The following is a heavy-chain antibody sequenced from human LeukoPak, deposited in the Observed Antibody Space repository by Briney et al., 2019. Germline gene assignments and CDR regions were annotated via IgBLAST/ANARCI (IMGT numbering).Heavy chain of an antibody. V-gene: IGHV4-59*01. D-gene: IGHD2-21*01. CDR1: GGSISSYY. J-gene: IGHJ2*01. CDR2: IYYSGST. Sequence: SETLSLTCTVSGGSISSYYWSWIRQPPGKGLEWIGYIYYSGSTNYNPSLKSRVTISVDTSKNQFSLKLSSVTAADTAVYYCARGLWQLFRYYYFDLWGRGTLVTVSS. CDR3: ARGLWQLFRYYYFDL.